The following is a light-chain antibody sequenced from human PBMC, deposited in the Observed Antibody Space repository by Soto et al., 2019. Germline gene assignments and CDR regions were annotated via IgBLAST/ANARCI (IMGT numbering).Light chain of an antibody. V-gene: IGLV2-14*01. CDR1: SSDVGGYNY. Sequence: QSVLTQPASVSGSPGQSITISCTGTSSDVGGYNYVSWYQQHPGKAPKLMIYDVSNRPSGVCNRFSGSKSGNTASLTISGLQAEDEADYYCSSYTTSGSLVFGGGTKRTVL. J-gene: IGLJ2*01. CDR2: DVS. CDR3: SSYTTSGSLV.